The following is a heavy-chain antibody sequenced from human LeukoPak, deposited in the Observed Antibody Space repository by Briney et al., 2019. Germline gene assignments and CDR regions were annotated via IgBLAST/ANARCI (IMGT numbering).Heavy chain of an antibody. D-gene: IGHD5-12*01. CDR2: ISAYNGNT. CDR3: ARVRYSGYDYSGCMDV. CDR1: AYTFTSYG. J-gene: IGHJ6*03. V-gene: IGHV1-18*01. Sequence: ASVKVSCKASAYTFTSYGISWVRQAPGQGLEWMGWISAYNGNTNYSQNLQGRVTMTTDTSTSTAYMELRSLRSDDTAVYYCARVRYSGYDYSGCMDVWGKGSTVTVSS.